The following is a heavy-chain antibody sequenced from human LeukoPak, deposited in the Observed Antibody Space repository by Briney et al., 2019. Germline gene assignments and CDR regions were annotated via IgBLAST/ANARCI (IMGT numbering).Heavy chain of an antibody. Sequence: GGSLRLSCAASGFSVSAYWMSWVRQAPGKGLEWVSAISGSGGSTYYADSVKGRFTISRDNSKNTLYLQMNSLRAEDTAVYYCAKRQQLRYYGMDVWGQGTTVTVSS. J-gene: IGHJ6*02. CDR3: AKRQQLRYYGMDV. CDR1: GFSVSAYW. D-gene: IGHD6-13*01. V-gene: IGHV3-23*01. CDR2: ISGSGGST.